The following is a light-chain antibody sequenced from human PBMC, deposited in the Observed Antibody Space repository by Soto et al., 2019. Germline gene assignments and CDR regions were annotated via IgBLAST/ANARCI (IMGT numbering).Light chain of an antibody. CDR2: WAS. CDR1: QSVLYSSNNKNY. V-gene: IGKV4-1*01. J-gene: IGKJ3*01. Sequence: DIVMTQSPDSLAVSLGERATINCKSSQSVLYSSNNKNYLAWYQQRPGQSPRLLIYWASTRESGVPDRFSGSGSGTDFTLTISSLQAEDVAVYYCQQYYSSPFTFGPWTTVDIK. CDR3: QQYYSSPFT.